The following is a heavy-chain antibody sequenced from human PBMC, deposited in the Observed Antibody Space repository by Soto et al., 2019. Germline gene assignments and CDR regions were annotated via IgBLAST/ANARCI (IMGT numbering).Heavy chain of an antibody. CDR2: IWYDGSNK. CDR1: GFTFSSYG. Sequence: QVQLVESGGGVVQPGRSLRLSCAASGFTFSSYGMHCVRQAPGKGLEWVAVIWYDGSNKYYADSVKGRFTISRDNSKNTLYLQMNSLRAEDTAVYYCARERAAAGANWFDPWGQGTLVTVSS. D-gene: IGHD6-13*01. J-gene: IGHJ5*02. CDR3: ARERAAAGANWFDP. V-gene: IGHV3-33*01.